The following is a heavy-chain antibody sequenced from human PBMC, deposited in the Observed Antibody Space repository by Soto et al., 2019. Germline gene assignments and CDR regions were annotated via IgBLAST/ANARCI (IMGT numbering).Heavy chain of an antibody. CDR3: ANCGTRPTLGLGWFDP. Sequence: GGSLRLSCAASGFTFSSYAMSWVRQAPGKGLEWVSAISGSGGSTYYADSVKGRFTISRDNSKNTLYLQMNSLRAEDTAVYYCANCGTRPTLGLGWFDPWGQGTLVTVSS. J-gene: IGHJ5*02. D-gene: IGHD3-16*01. CDR2: ISGSGGST. CDR1: GFTFSSYA. V-gene: IGHV3-23*01.